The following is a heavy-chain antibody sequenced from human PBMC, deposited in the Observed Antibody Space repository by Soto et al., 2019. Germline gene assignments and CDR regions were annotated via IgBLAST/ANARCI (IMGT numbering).Heavy chain of an antibody. V-gene: IGHV3-7*01. CDR2: IKQDGSEK. CDR3: ARGHPRGVVVVAAKTYAFDI. J-gene: IGHJ3*02. D-gene: IGHD2-15*01. CDR1: GFTFSSYW. Sequence: GGSLRLSCAASGFTFSSYWMSWVRQAPGKGLEWVANIKQDGSEKYYVDSVKGRFTISRDNAKNSLYLQMNSLRAEDTAVYYCARGHPRGVVVVAAKTYAFDIWGQGTMVNVSS.